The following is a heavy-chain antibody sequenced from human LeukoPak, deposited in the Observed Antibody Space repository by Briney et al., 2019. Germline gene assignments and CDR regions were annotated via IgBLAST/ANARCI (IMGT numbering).Heavy chain of an antibody. CDR3: AKDQVKHTIIVVVTKLRKGCLDY. Sequence: GGSLRLSCAASGFTFSSYAMSWGRQAPGKGLEWVSAISGSGGSTYYADSVKGRFTISRDNSKNTLYLQMNSLRAADTAVYYCAKDQVKHTIIVVVTKLRKGCLDYWGQGTLVTVSS. D-gene: IGHD3-22*01. CDR2: ISGSGGST. V-gene: IGHV3-23*01. J-gene: IGHJ4*02. CDR1: GFTFSSYA.